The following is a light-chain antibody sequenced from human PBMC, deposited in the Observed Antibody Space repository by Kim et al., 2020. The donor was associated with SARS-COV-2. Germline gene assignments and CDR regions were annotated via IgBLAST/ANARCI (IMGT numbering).Light chain of an antibody. J-gene: IGKJ2*01. CDR2: SAS. CDR3: HIYNLSPPNS. Sequence: SPGTGGTLSCRASQAVREHSVAWYQHEPGQAPKLLICSASSRARGVPDRFRGSGSGTDYTLTIDRLEPEDFAVYYCHIYNLSPPNSFGQGTKLEI. CDR1: QAVREHS. V-gene: IGKV3D-20*02.